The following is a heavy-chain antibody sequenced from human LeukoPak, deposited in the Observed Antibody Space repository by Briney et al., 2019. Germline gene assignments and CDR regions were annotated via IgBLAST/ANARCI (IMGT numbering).Heavy chain of an antibody. D-gene: IGHD6-6*01. CDR1: GDSVSSKSAA. CDR2: TYYRSKWSS. J-gene: IGHJ5*02. V-gene: IGHV6-1*01. Sequence: SQTLSLTCAISGDSVSSKSAAWNWIRQSPSRGLEWLGRTYYRSKWSSGYAESVKSRITINPDTSKNQFSLQLRSVTPEDTAVYYCARDSYSSSLPGWFDPWGQGTLVTVSS. CDR3: ARDSYSSSLPGWFDP.